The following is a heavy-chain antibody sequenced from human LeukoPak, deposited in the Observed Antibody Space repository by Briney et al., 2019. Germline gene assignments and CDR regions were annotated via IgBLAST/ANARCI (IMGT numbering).Heavy chain of an antibody. CDR2: IKQDGSEK. D-gene: IGHD6-13*01. CDR3: AKDREAIAGAAPIDAFDI. J-gene: IGHJ3*02. V-gene: IGHV3-7*03. CDR1: GFTFTTYW. Sequence: AGGSLRLSCAASGFTFTTYWMNWVRQAPGKGLEWVANIKQDGSEKYYVDSVKGRFTISRDNSRNTLYLQMNNLRAEDTAVYYCAKDREAIAGAAPIDAFDIWGQGTMVTVSS.